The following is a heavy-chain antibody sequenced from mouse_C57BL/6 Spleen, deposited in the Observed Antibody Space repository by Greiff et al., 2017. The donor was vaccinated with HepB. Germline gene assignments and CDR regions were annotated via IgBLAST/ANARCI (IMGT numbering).Heavy chain of an antibody. D-gene: IGHD2-4*01. CDR1: GFTFSSYA. V-gene: IGHV5-4*01. J-gene: IGHJ4*01. CDR2: ISDGGSYT. CDR3: AREGYYDYECYAMDY. Sequence: EVQGVESGGGLVKPGGSLKLSCAASGFTFSSYAMSWVRQTPEKRLEWVATISDGGSYTYYPDNVKGRFTISRDNAKNNLYLQMSHLKSEDTAMYYCAREGYYDYECYAMDYWGQGTSVTVSS.